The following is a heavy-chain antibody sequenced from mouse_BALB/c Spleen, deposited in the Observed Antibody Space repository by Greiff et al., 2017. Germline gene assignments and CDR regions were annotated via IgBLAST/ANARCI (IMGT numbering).Heavy chain of an antibody. D-gene: IGHD1-2*01. CDR1: GFTFTDYY. V-gene: IGHV7-3*02. Sequence: EVKLVESGGGLVQPGGSLRLSCATSGFTFTDYYMSWVRQPPGKALEWLGFIRNKANGYTTEYSASVKGRFTISRDNSQSILYLQMNTLRAEDSATYYCARGHYDGAYAMDYWGQGTSVTVSS. CDR2: IRNKANGYTT. CDR3: ARGHYDGAYAMDY. J-gene: IGHJ4*01.